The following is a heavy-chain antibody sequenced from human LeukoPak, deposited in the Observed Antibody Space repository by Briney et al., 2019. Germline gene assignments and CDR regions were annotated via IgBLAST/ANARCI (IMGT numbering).Heavy chain of an antibody. D-gene: IGHD3-10*01. V-gene: IGHV3-30*18. Sequence: GSLRLSCAASGFTFSSYGMHWVRRAPGKGLEWVAVMSYDGSNKYYADSVKGRSTISRDNSKNTLYLQMNSLRAEDTAVYYCAKGEGSSRASYFDYWGQGTLVTVSS. J-gene: IGHJ4*02. CDR1: GFTFSSYG. CDR2: MSYDGSNK. CDR3: AKGEGSSRASYFDY.